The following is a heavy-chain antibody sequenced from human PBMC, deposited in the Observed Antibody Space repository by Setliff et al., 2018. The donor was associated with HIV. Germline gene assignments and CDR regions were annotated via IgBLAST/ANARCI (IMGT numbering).Heavy chain of an antibody. Sequence: KPSETLSLTCTVSGGSISGYYWSWIRQPPGKGLEWIGYIYTSGSTNYNPSLKSRVTISVDTSKNHFSLKLSSVTAADTAVFYCARVPFTTGFDYWGQGILVTVSS. D-gene: IGHD3-3*01. J-gene: IGHJ4*02. CDR2: IYTSGST. CDR1: GGSISGYY. V-gene: IGHV4-4*09. CDR3: ARVPFTTGFDY.